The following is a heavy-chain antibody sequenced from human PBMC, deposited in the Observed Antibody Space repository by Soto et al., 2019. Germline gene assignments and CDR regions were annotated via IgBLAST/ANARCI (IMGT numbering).Heavy chain of an antibody. Sequence: QVHLVESGGGVVQPGRSLRLSCAASGFTFSNFGMHWVRQAPGKGLEWVAVISYDGSSEYYPDSVKGRFTISRDNSKNTLYLQMNSLRVEDTAIYYCAKGGCSATTCLPRTPTNDNWGQGTLVTVSS. CDR2: ISYDGSSE. CDR3: AKGGCSATTCLPRTPTNDN. V-gene: IGHV3-30*18. D-gene: IGHD2-2*01. CDR1: GFTFSNFG. J-gene: IGHJ4*02.